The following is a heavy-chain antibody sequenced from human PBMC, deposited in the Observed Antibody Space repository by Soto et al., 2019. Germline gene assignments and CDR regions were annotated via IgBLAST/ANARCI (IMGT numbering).Heavy chain of an antibody. V-gene: IGHV3-48*01. CDR2: ISRSSETI. J-gene: IGHJ3*01. CDR3: ARDQLYYNDISGRPLNAFDV. Sequence: PGGSLRLSCAASGFNFNHYAMNWVRQTPGKGLEWVSFISRSSETIYYADSVKGRFTISRDNAKNSLYLQMNSLRAEDTAVYYCARDQLYYNDISGRPLNAFDVWGQGTMVTVSS. CDR1: GFNFNHYA. D-gene: IGHD3-22*01.